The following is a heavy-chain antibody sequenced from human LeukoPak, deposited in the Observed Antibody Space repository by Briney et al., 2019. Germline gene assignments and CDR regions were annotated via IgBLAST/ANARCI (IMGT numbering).Heavy chain of an antibody. CDR1: GFNFSSYG. CDR3: ARDSLPMVVTGPFDH. D-gene: IGHD2-21*02. V-gene: IGHV3-33*01. Sequence: PGRSLRLSCAASGFNFSSYGMHWVRQAPGKGLEWATSIWFDGSNIHYADSLKGRVIISRDNSKSALYLQMNSLRAEDTAIYYCARDSLPMVVTGPFDHWGQGALVTVSS. CDR2: IWFDGSNI. J-gene: IGHJ4*02.